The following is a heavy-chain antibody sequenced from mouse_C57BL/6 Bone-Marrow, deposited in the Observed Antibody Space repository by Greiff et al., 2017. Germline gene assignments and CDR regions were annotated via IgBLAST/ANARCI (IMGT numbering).Heavy chain of an antibody. V-gene: IGHV5-12*01. CDR1: GFTFSDYY. Sequence: EVNVVESGGGLVQPGGSLKLSCAASGFTFSDYYMYWVRQTPEKRLEWVAYISNGGGSTYYPDTVKGRFTISRDNAKNTLYLQMSRLKSEDTAMYYCARPHYYGSSPNAMDYWGQGTSVTVSS. CDR3: ARPHYYGSSPNAMDY. D-gene: IGHD1-1*01. CDR2: ISNGGGST. J-gene: IGHJ4*01.